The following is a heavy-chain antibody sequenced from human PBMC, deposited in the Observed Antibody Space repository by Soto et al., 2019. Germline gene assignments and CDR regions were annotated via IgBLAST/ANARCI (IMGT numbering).Heavy chain of an antibody. CDR1: GYTFTSYY. D-gene: IGHD3-3*01. V-gene: IGHV1-46*01. CDR2: INPSGGST. CDR3: ARDEAIFGVVKTDIFDY. J-gene: IGHJ4*02. Sequence: QVQLVQSGAEVKKPGASVKVSCKASGYTFTSYYMHWVRQAPGQGLEWMGIINPSGGSTSYAQKLQGRVTMTRDTSTSTVYMELSSLRSEDTAVYYCARDEAIFGVVKTDIFDYWGQGTLVTVSS.